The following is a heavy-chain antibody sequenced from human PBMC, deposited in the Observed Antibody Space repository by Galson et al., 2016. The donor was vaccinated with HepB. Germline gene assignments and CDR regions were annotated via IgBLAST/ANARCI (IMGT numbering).Heavy chain of an antibody. CDR1: GDSVSGTSYY. Sequence: ETLSLTCSVPGDSVSGTSYYWTWIRQPPGKGLEWIGYIYYTGSSNYSPSLQSRITMSVDTSKNQFPLRLSSVSAADTAVYFCARGRYRLDQWGQGTLVTVSS. CDR2: IYYTGSS. V-gene: IGHV4-61*01. D-gene: IGHD1-1*01. J-gene: IGHJ4*02. CDR3: ARGRYRLDQ.